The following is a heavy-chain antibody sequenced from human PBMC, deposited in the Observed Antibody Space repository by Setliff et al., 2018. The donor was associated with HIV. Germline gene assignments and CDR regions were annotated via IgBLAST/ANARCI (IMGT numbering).Heavy chain of an antibody. CDR1: GGSISTFY. CDR2: VYASAYS. V-gene: IGHV4-4*07. Sequence: SETLSLTCTVSGGSISTFYWSWIRQPAGKGLEWIGRVYASAYSNYNPSLKSRVTMSVDTSQNQFSLKLRSVNAADTAVYYCARDWVTRSNYYGSGSPWYFDFWGRGILVTVSS. D-gene: IGHD3-10*01. CDR3: ARDWVTRSNYYGSGSPWYFDF. J-gene: IGHJ2*01.